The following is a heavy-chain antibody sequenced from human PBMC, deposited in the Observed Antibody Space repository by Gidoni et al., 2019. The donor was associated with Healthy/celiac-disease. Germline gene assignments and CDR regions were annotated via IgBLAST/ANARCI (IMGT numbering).Heavy chain of an antibody. CDR2: ISYDGSNK. J-gene: IGHJ4*02. CDR3: AKDARLVPAAKCALCVTGYFDY. Sequence: QVQLVESGGGVVQPGRSLRLSCAASGFTFSSYGMHWVRQAPGKGLEWVAVISYDGSNKYYADSVKGRFTISRDNSKNTLYLQMNSLRAEDTAVYYCAKDARLVPAAKCALCVTGYFDYWGQGTLVTVSS. D-gene: IGHD2-2*01. V-gene: IGHV3-30*18. CDR1: GFTFSSYG.